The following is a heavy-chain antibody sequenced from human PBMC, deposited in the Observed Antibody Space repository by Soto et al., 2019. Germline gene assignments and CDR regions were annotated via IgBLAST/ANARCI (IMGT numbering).Heavy chain of an antibody. CDR2: ISDNGDST. CDR3: AKEAADNGRPYV. V-gene: IGHV3-23*01. Sequence: LRLSCAASGVRFSTYAMSWVRQAPGKGLEWVSVISDNGDSTYYADSVKGRFTISRDSSKNTLYLRMNSLRAEDTAVYYCAKEAADNGRPYVWGQGTTVTVSS. J-gene: IGHJ6*02. CDR1: GVRFSTYA. D-gene: IGHD1-26*01.